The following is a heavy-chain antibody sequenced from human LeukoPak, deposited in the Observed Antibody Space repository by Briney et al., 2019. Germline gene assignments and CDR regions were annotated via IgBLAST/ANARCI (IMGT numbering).Heavy chain of an antibody. CDR3: ARGGSGYDWETY. V-gene: IGHV3-74*01. D-gene: IGHD5-12*01. CDR1: GFTFSSYW. J-gene: IGHJ4*02. CDR2: ANGGGSST. Sequence: PGGSLRLSCAASGFTFSSYWMHWVCQAPGKGLVWVSRANGGGSSTSYADSVKGRFTISRDNAKNTLYLQMNNLRADDTAVYYCARGGSGYDWETYWGQGTLVTVSS.